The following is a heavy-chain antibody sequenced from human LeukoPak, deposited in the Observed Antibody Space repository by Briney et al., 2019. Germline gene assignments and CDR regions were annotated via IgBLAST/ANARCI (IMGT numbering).Heavy chain of an antibody. CDR1: GVSMSSYF. Sequence: SETLSLTCTVSGVSMSSYFWSWIRQPPGRGLEWIGYIYHSGSSHYNPSLKSRVTISVDTSKNQFSLKLSSVTAADTAVYYCARLGSDYYDSSGYLPHFDYWGQGTLVTVSS. V-gene: IGHV4-59*08. D-gene: IGHD3-22*01. CDR2: IYHSGSS. CDR3: ARLGSDYYDSSGYLPHFDY. J-gene: IGHJ4*02.